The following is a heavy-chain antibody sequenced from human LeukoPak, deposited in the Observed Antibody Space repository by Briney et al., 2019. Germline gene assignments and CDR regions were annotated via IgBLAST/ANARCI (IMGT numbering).Heavy chain of an antibody. Sequence: VKVSCKASGGTFSSYAISWVRQAPGQGLEWMGGIIPIFGTANYAQKFQGRVTITADESTSTAYMELSSLRSEDTAVYYCARTNCSGGSCYYYGMDVWGQGTTVTVSS. V-gene: IGHV1-69*01. CDR2: IIPIFGTA. CDR1: GGTFSSYA. D-gene: IGHD2-15*01. CDR3: ARTNCSGGSCYYYGMDV. J-gene: IGHJ6*02.